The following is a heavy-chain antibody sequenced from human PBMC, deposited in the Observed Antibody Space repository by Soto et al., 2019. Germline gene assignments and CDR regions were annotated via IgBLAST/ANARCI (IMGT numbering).Heavy chain of an antibody. Sequence: GSLRLSCAGSGFTFRTYAINLVLQAPGKVREWVSAISAGGYNTDYADSVKGRFTISRDNSKNTLYLQMNSLSAEDTAVYYCAKDHTVYSGYDYYYGMDVWGQGTMVTVSS. CDR2: ISAGGYNT. V-gene: IGHV3-23*01. CDR1: GFTFRTYA. D-gene: IGHD1-26*01. J-gene: IGHJ6*02. CDR3: AKDHTVYSGYDYYYGMDV.